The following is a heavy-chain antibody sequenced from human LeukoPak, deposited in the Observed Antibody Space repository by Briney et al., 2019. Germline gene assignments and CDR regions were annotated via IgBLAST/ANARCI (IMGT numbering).Heavy chain of an antibody. J-gene: IGHJ4*02. CDR2: IYYSGST. D-gene: IGHD2-15*01. V-gene: IGHV4-59*01. CDR3: ARGKLNRYCSGGSCYRGKHFDY. Sequence: SETLSLTCTVSGGSISSYYWSWIRQPPGKGLEWIGYIYYSGSTNYNPSLKSRVTISVDTSKNQFSLKLSSVTAADPAVYYCARGKLNRYCSGGSCYRGKHFDYWGQGTLVTVSS. CDR1: GGSISSYY.